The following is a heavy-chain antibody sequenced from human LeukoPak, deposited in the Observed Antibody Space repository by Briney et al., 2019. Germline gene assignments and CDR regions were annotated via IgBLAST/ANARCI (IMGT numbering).Heavy chain of an antibody. CDR2: IYTSGIT. V-gene: IGHV4-4*07. CDR3: ARKDGDF. Sequence: SETLSLTCTVSGLSISAYYWTWLRQPAGKGLEWIGRIYTSGITNYNPSLESRLTMSLDTSKNQISLRLSSVTAADTAVYYCARKDGDFWGQGTLVTVSS. J-gene: IGHJ4*02. CDR1: GLSISAYY.